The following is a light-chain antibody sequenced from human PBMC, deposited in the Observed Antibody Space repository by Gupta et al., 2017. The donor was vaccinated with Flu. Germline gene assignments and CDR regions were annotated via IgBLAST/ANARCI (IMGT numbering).Light chain of an antibody. J-gene: IGLJ1*01. V-gene: IGLV2-8*01. CDR2: EVS. CDR3: SSYANSNIV. Sequence: QSALTQPPPASGSPGQSVAISRTGTSSDVGGYNYVSWYQQHPGKAPKLMIFEVSKRPSGVPDRFSGSKSGNTASLTVSGLQAEDEADYYCSSYANSNIVFGTGTKVTVL. CDR1: SSDVGGYNY.